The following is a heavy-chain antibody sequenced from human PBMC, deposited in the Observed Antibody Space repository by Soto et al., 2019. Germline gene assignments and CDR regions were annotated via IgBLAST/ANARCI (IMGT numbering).Heavy chain of an antibody. J-gene: IGHJ6*03. CDR1: GGTFSSYT. Sequence: QVQLVQSGAEVKKPGSSVKVSCKASGGTFSSYTISWVRQAPGQGLEWMGRIIPILGIANYAQKFQGRVTITAYKSTSTAYMELSSLRSEDTAVYYCAREHGSGSYYYYYYMDVWGKGTTVTVSS. V-gene: IGHV1-69*08. CDR3: AREHGSGSYYYYYYMDV. CDR2: IIPILGIA. D-gene: IGHD3-10*01.